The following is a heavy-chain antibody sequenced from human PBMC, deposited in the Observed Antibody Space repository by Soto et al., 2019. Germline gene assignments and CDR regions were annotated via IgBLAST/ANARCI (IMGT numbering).Heavy chain of an antibody. CDR3: ARDGIPLPAAAILPMTH. V-gene: IGHV1-69*13. Sequence: SVKVSCKASGGTFSSYAISWVRQAPGQGLEWMGGIIPIFGTANYAQKFQGRVTITADEFTSTAYMELSSLRSEDTAVYYCARDGIPLPAAAILPMTHWGQGTLVTVSS. D-gene: IGHD2-21*02. J-gene: IGHJ4*02. CDR1: GGTFSSYA. CDR2: IIPIFGTA.